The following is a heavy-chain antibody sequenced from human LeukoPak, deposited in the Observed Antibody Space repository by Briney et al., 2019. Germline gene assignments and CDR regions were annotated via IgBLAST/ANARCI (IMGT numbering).Heavy chain of an antibody. Sequence: SETLSLTRSVSGASISSSIYYWGWIRQPPGRGLEWIGSIYNSGITYYNPSLKSRVTISVDTSKNQFSLKLSSVTAADTAVYYCATLSLIAVATNWGQGTLVTVSS. V-gene: IGHV4-39*01. J-gene: IGHJ4*02. CDR3: ATLSLIAVATN. CDR2: IYNSGIT. D-gene: IGHD6-19*01. CDR1: GASISSSIYY.